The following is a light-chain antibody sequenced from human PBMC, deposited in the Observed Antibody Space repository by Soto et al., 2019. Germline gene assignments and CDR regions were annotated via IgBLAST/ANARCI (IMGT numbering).Light chain of an antibody. V-gene: IGKV3-20*01. J-gene: IGKJ1*01. Sequence: EIVLTQSPDTLSLSAGDSATLSCRGSQSVSSSYLAWYQQKTGQAPRLLIYGESSRATGIPDRFSGSGSGTDLNLTISRLEPEDFAVYYCQKYGSSPWTCGQGTKVDIK. CDR2: GES. CDR1: QSVSSSY. CDR3: QKYGSSPWT.